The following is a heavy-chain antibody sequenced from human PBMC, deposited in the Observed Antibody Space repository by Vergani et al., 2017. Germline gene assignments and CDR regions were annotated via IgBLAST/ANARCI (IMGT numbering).Heavy chain of an antibody. CDR3: ARAELLGYYYYYMDV. D-gene: IGHD1-26*01. Sequence: EVQLQESGGGLVKPGGSLRVSCAASGFSFSTYSINWVRQAPGKGLEWVSSISGRSNYIYYADSLKGRFTISRDNSKNSVYLQMNSLRAEDTAVYYCARAELLGYYYYYMDVWGKGTTVTVSS. CDR1: GFSFSTYS. CDR2: ISGRSNYI. V-gene: IGHV3-21*06. J-gene: IGHJ6*03.